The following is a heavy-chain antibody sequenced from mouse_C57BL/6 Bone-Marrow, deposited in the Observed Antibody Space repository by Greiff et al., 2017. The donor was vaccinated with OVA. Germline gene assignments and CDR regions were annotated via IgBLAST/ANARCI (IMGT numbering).Heavy chain of an antibody. CDR3: ARSTTVVANWYFDV. D-gene: IGHD1-1*01. J-gene: IGHJ1*03. CDR2: IDPSDSET. V-gene: IGHV1-52*01. Sequence: QVQLQQPGAELVRPGSSVKLSCKASGYTFTSYWMHWVKQRPIQGLEWIGNIDPSDSETHYTQKFKDKATLTVDKSSSTAYMQLSSLTSEDSAVYYCARSTTVVANWYFDVWGTGTTVTVSS. CDR1: GYTFTSYW.